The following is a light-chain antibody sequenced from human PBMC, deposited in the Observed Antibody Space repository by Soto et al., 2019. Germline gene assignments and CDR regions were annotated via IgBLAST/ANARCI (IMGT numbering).Light chain of an antibody. Sequence: QSALTQPASVSGSPGQSITISCTGTSSDVGGYNYVSWYQQHPGKAPKLMIYEVTNRPSGVSGRFSGSKSGNTASLTISGLQGEDEADYYCSSYTSSSTPVVFGGGTKVTVL. CDR1: SSDVGGYNY. V-gene: IGLV2-14*01. CDR2: EVT. J-gene: IGLJ2*01. CDR3: SSYTSSSTPVV.